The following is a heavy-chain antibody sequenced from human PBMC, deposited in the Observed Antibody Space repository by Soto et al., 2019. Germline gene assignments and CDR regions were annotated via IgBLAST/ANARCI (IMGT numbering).Heavy chain of an antibody. Sequence: GASVKVSCKASGYTFTSYYMHWVRQAPGQGLEWMGIINPSGGSTSYAQKFQGRVTMTRDTSTSTVYMELSSLRSEDTAVYYCARGPLTYYDFWSGYPAIDYWGQGTLVTVSS. V-gene: IGHV1-46*01. CDR2: INPSGGST. D-gene: IGHD3-3*01. CDR1: GYTFTSYY. CDR3: ARGPLTYYDFWSGYPAIDY. J-gene: IGHJ4*02.